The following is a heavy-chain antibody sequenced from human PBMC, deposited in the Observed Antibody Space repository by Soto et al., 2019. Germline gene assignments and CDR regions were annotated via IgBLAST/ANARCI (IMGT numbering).Heavy chain of an antibody. CDR3: ARLLITMVLEAD. CDR2: IYYSGST. J-gene: IGHJ4*02. CDR1: GGSISSSSYY. D-gene: IGHD3-10*01. V-gene: IGHV4-39*01. Sequence: PSETLSLTCTVSGGSISSSSYYWGWIRQPPGKGLEWIGSIYYSGSTYYNPSLKSRVTVSVDTSKNQFSLKLSSVTAADTAVYYCARLLITMVLEADWGQGTLVTVSS.